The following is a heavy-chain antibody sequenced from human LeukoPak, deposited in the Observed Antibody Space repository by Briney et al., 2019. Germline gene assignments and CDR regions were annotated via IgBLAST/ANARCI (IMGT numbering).Heavy chain of an antibody. CDR3: ARDRGYYYDSSGYYYDY. V-gene: IGHV1-18*03. Sequence: ASVKVSCKASGYTFTSYGISWVRQAPGQGLEWMGWISAYNGNTNYAQKLQGRVTMTTDTSTSTAYMELRSLRSDDMAVYYCARDRGYYYDSSGYYYDYWGQGTLVTVSS. J-gene: IGHJ4*02. CDR1: GYTFTSYG. CDR2: ISAYNGNT. D-gene: IGHD3-22*01.